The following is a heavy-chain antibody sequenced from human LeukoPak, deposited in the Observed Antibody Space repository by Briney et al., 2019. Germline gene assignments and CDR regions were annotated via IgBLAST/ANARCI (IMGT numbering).Heavy chain of an antibody. D-gene: IGHD4-11*01. V-gene: IGHV6-1*01. CDR2: TYYRSKWSN. CDR3: ARDRDSDFEWGPYDP. CDR1: GDSVCSNTSY. J-gene: IGHJ5*02. Sequence: SQTLSLTCAISGDSVCSNTSYWNWFRQSPGRGLEWLGRTYYRSKWSNDYAPSVKGRITINADTSRNQFSLHLNSVTPEDTAVYFCARDRDSDFEWGPYDPWGQGTLVVVSS.